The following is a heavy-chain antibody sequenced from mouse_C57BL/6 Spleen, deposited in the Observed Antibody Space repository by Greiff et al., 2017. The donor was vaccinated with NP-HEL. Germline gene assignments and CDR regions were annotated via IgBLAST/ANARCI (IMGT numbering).Heavy chain of an antibody. V-gene: IGHV1-55*01. Sequence: QVHVKQPGAELVKPGASVKMSCKASGYTFTSYWITWVKQRPGQGLEWIGDIYPGSGSTNYNEKFKSKATLTVDTSSSTAYMQLSSLTSEDSAVYYCARREVTAYWYFDVWGTGTTVTVSS. J-gene: IGHJ1*03. D-gene: IGHD2-2*01. CDR2: IYPGSGST. CDR3: ARREVTAYWYFDV. CDR1: GYTFTSYW.